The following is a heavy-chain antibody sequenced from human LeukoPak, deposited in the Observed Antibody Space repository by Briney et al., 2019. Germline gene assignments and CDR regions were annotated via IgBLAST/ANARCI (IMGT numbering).Heavy chain of an antibody. V-gene: IGHV1-2*02. Sequence: ASVKVSCKTSGYTFTGYYMHWVRQAPGQGLEWMGWINPNSGGTNYAQKFQGRVTMTRDTSISTAYMELSRLRSDDTAVYYCARGVYQLHYYGLGNWFDPWGQGILVTVSS. CDR1: GYTFTGYY. D-gene: IGHD3-10*01. J-gene: IGHJ5*02. CDR3: ARGVYQLHYYGLGNWFDP. CDR2: INPNSGGT.